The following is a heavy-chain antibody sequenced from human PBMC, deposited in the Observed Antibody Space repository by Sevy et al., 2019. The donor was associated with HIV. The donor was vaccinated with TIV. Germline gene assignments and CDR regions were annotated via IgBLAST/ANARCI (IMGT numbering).Heavy chain of an antibody. J-gene: IGHJ4*02. CDR3: ARDLPPSATTVAHFDY. D-gene: IGHD4-17*01. V-gene: IGHV3-48*03. Sequence: GGSLRLSCVASGFTFSSYEMNWVRQAPGKGLEWVSYISNSGCDIHYSDSLRGRFTISRDNAKNSLFLQMNSLRAEDTAVYYCARDLPPSATTVAHFDYWGQGTLVTVSS. CDR2: ISNSGCDI. CDR1: GFTFSSYE.